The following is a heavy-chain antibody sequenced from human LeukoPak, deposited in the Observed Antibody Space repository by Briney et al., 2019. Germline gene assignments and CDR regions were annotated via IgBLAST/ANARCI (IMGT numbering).Heavy chain of an antibody. D-gene: IGHD3-22*01. Sequence: SETLSLTCAVYGGSFSGYYWSWIRQPPGKGLEWIGEINHSGSTNHNPSLKSRVTISVDTSKNQFSLKLSSVTAADTAVYYCARENLGYYDSSGYAFDYWGQGTLVTVSS. CDR3: ARENLGYYDSSGYAFDY. J-gene: IGHJ4*02. V-gene: IGHV4-34*01. CDR1: GGSFSGYY. CDR2: INHSGST.